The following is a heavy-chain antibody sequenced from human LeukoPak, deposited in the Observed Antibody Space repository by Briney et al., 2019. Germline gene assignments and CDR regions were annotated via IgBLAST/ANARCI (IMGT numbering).Heavy chain of an antibody. J-gene: IGHJ5*02. CDR3: AKGDVGYCSGGSCYPGWFDP. CDR2: ISGSGGST. V-gene: IGHV3-23*01. CDR1: GFTFSSYA. D-gene: IGHD2-15*01. Sequence: GGSLRLSCAASGFTFSSYAMSWVRQAPGKGLEWVSDISGSGGSTYYADSVKGRFTISRDNSKNTLYLQMNSLRAEDTAVYYCAKGDVGYCSGGSCYPGWFDPWGQGTLVTVSS.